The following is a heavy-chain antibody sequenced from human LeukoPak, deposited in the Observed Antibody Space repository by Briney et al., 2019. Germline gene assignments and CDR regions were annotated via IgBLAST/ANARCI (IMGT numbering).Heavy chain of an antibody. CDR3: AKYVRALNNYGSGSSGFY. J-gene: IGHJ4*02. V-gene: IGHV3-30*18. CDR2: ISYDGSNK. CDR1: GFTFSSYV. D-gene: IGHD3-10*01. Sequence: PGGSLRLSCAASGFTFSSYVMHWVRQAPGKGLEWVAVISYDGSNKYYADPVKGRFTICRDNSKDTLYLQMNSLRVEDTAVYYCAKYVRALNNYGSGSSGFYWGQGTLVTVSS.